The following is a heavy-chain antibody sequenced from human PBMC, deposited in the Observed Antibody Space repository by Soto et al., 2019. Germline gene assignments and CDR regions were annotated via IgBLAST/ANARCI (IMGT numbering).Heavy chain of an antibody. V-gene: IGHV3-33*01. CDR3: ARGGCSSTSCYFSGLRAFDI. J-gene: IGHJ3*02. CDR2: IWYDGSNK. CDR1: GFTFSSYG. D-gene: IGHD2-2*01. Sequence: QVQLVESGGGVVQPGRSLRLSCAASGFTFSSYGMHWVRQAPGKGLEWVAVIWYDGSNKYYADSVKGRFTISRDNSKNTLYLQMNSLRAEDTAVYYCARGGCSSTSCYFSGLRAFDIWGQGTMVTVSS.